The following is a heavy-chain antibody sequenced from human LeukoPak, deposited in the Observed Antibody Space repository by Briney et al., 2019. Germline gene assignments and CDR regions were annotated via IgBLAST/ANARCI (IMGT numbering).Heavy chain of an antibody. V-gene: IGHV4-39*01. CDR1: GGSISSSTYY. CDR2: IYYSGST. D-gene: IGHD4-17*01. CDR3: ARRATTVTPSWYFDL. Sequence: SETLSLTCTVSGGSISSSTYYWGWIRQPPGKGLQWIGSIYYSGSTHYSPSLKSRVTISVDTSRNQFSLKLSSVTATDTAAYYCARRATTVTPSWYFDLWGRGTLVTVSS. J-gene: IGHJ2*01.